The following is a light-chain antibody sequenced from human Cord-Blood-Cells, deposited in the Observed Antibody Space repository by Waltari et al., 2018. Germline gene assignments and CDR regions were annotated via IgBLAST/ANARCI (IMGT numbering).Light chain of an antibody. CDR2: GAS. CDR1: QSVSSN. CDR3: QQYNNWPPDT. J-gene: IGKJ2*01. Sequence: EIVMTHSPATLSVSPGERATLACRASQSVSSNLSWYQQKPGQAPRLLIYGASTRATSIPARFSGSGSGTEFTLTISSLQSEDFAVYYCQQYNNWPPDTFGQGTKLEIK. V-gene: IGKV3-15*01.